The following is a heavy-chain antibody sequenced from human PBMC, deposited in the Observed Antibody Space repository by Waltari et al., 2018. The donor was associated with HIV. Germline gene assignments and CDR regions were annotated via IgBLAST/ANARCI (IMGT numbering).Heavy chain of an antibody. V-gene: IGHV4-39*01. D-gene: IGHD5-12*01. CDR1: GGSISCTSNN. CDR3: ARRYSGYGGRHPWFDP. CDR2: VYYSGNT. Sequence: QLKLQESGPGLAKPSETLSLTCIVSGGSISCTSNNWAWIRQPPGKGLEWIGSVYYSGNTYYRPSLKSRVTISVDTSKNQFSLRLGSVTAADTAVYYCARRYSGYGGRHPWFDPWGQGTLVTVSS. J-gene: IGHJ5*02.